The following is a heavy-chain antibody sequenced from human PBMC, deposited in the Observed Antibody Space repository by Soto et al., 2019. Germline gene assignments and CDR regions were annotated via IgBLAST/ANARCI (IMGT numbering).Heavy chain of an antibody. J-gene: IGHJ4*02. Sequence: GGSLRLSCAASGFTFSSYAMSWVRQAPGKGLEWVSAISGDGSSTYFADSGKGRFTISRDNSKNTLYLQLNSLRAEDTDVYYCAKDWEFGWPNYYFDNWGQGTLVTVSS. D-gene: IGHD6-19*01. CDR3: AKDWEFGWPNYYFDN. V-gene: IGHV3-23*01. CDR1: GFTFSSYA. CDR2: ISGDGSST.